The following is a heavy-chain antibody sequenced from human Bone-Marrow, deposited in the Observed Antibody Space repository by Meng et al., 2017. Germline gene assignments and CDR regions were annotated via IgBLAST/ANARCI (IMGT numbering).Heavy chain of an antibody. J-gene: IGHJ3*02. V-gene: IGHV4-31*03. CDR3: ASGLWINAFDT. D-gene: IGHD2/OR15-2a*01. Sequence: QVQLQEPGPGLGKPSQTLSLACTVSGDSITSGGYYWTWIRQHPGKGLEWIGYNYYSGSTSYNPSLKNRLSISIDTSKNQFSLKLSSVTAADTAMYYCASGLWINAFDTWGQGTVVTVSS. CDR2: NYYSGST. CDR1: GDSITSGGYY.